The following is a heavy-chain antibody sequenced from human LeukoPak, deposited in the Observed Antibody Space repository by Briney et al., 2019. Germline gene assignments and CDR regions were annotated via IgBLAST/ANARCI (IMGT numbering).Heavy chain of an antibody. V-gene: IGHV4-34*01. CDR2: INHSGST. CDR1: GGSLSAYY. CDR3: ARGKGAARYYYYYYMDV. J-gene: IGHJ6*03. Sequence: SETLSLTCAVYGGSLSAYYWSWIRQPPGKGLEWIGEINHSGSTNYNPSLKSRVTISIDTSKNQFSLKLSSVTAADTAVYYCARGKGAARYYYYYYMDVWGKGTTVTVSS. D-gene: IGHD6-6*01.